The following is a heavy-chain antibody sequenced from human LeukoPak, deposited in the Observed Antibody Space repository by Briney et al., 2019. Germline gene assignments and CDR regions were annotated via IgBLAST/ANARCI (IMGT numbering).Heavy chain of an antibody. CDR1: GFTVSDNY. D-gene: IGHD4-17*01. J-gene: IGHJ2*01. Sequence: GSLRLSCAASGFTVSDNYMTWVRQAPGKGLEWVSSIYSAGATHYTDSVKGRFTISRDNSKNTLYLQMNSLRVEDTAMYYCAKDVPSDYGHSVVWGRGTLISVSS. V-gene: IGHV3-53*01. CDR2: IYSAGAT. CDR3: AKDVPSDYGHSVV.